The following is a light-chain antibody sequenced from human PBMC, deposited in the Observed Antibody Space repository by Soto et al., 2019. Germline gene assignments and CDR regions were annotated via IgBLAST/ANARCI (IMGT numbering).Light chain of an antibody. V-gene: IGKV1-5*03. CDR2: KAS. Sequence: DIQMTQSPSTLSASIGDRVIIICRASQSISSWLAWYQQKPGKAPKLLIYKASSLESGVPSRFSGSGSGTEFNLTISSLQPDDFATYYCHQYNSYLWTFGQGTKVEIK. CDR3: HQYNSYLWT. J-gene: IGKJ1*01. CDR1: QSISSW.